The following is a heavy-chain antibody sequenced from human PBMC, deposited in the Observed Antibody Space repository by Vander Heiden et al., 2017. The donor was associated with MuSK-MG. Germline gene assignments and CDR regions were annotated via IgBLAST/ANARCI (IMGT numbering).Heavy chain of an antibody. D-gene: IGHD5-12*01. CDR2: INHSGST. CDR1: GGSFSGYY. J-gene: IGHJ4*02. V-gene: IGHV4-34*01. CDR3: ARADGYSGYDPFIVY. Sequence: QVQLQQRAAGLLKPSDTLSLTCAVYGGSFSGYYWSWSRQPPGKGLELIGEINHSGSTNYNPSLKSRVTISVDTSKNQFSLKLSSVTAADTAVYYCARADGYSGYDPFIVYWGQGTLVTVSS.